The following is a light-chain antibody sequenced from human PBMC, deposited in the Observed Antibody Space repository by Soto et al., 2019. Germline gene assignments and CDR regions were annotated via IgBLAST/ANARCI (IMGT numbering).Light chain of an antibody. Sequence: IVMTQSPATLSLSPGEKATLSCRASQSISNNFAWFQQKPGQVPRLLIYGASNRATGVSARFSGSGSGTEFTLTINSLQSEDFAVYYGQQYSNWPPITFGQGTRLEIK. J-gene: IGKJ5*01. CDR1: QSISNN. CDR2: GAS. CDR3: QQYSNWPPIT. V-gene: IGKV3-15*01.